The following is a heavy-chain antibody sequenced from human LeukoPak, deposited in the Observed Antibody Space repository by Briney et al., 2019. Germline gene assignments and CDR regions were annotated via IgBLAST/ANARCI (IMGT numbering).Heavy chain of an antibody. D-gene: IGHD3-10*01. Sequence: AGGSLRLSCAVSAFTFSHFAMYWVRQAPGKGLEGVAVVSSHGNDGYYADSAKGRFTISRDNSKNTLYLQMNSLRAGDTAVYFCAKRGVVIRVILVGFHKQAYYFDSWGQGALVTVSS. CDR1: AFTFSHFA. CDR2: VSSHGNDG. J-gene: IGHJ4*02. CDR3: AKRGVVIRVILVGFHKQAYYFDS. V-gene: IGHV3-30*07.